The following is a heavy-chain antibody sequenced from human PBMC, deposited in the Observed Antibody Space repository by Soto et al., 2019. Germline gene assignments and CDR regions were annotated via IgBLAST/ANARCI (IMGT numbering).Heavy chain of an antibody. J-gene: IGHJ4*02. Sequence: QVQLVQSGAEVKKPGSSVKVSCKASGGTFSSYSINWVRQAPGQGLEWMGEIIPIFGTANYAQKFQGRVTITADESTSTAYMGLSSLRSEDTAVYYCTRDGGSHSGGMDYWGQGTVVTVSS. CDR1: GGTFSSYS. CDR3: TRDGGSHSGGMDY. CDR2: IIPIFGTA. D-gene: IGHD1-26*01. V-gene: IGHV1-69*01.